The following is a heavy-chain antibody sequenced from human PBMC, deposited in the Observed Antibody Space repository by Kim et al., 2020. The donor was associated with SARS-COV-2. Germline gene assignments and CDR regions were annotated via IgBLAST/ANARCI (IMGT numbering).Heavy chain of an antibody. Sequence: GGSLRLSCAASGFSFNRYAMHWVRQAPGKGLEWVALILHDGSERYYADSVKGRFTISRDNSRDTLYLQMNSLRTEDTALYYCARERGAVGIPQRGVLDI. CDR2: ILHDGSER. CDR3: ARERGAVGIPQRGVLDI. J-gene: IGHJ3*02. D-gene: IGHD1-26*01. V-gene: IGHV3-30*03. CDR1: GFSFNRYA.